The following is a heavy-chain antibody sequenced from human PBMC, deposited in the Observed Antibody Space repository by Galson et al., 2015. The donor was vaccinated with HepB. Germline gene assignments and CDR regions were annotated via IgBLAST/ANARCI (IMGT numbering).Heavy chain of an antibody. Sequence: SLRLSCAASGFTFSSYSMNWVRQAPGKGLEWVAVIWYDGSNKYYADSVKGRFTISRDNSKNTLYLQMNSLRAEDTAVYYCARGEWVYGMDVWGQGTTVTVSS. CDR2: IWYDGSNK. V-gene: IGHV3-33*08. J-gene: IGHJ6*02. D-gene: IGHD3-16*01. CDR1: GFTFSSYS. CDR3: ARGEWVYGMDV.